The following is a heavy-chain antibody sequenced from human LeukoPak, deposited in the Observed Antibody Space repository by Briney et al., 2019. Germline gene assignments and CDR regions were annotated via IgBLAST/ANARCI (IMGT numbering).Heavy chain of an antibody. D-gene: IGHD6-13*01. CDR1: GGSISSYY. J-gene: IGHJ4*02. CDR2: IYTSGST. Sequence: PSETLSLTCTVSGGSISSYYWSWIRQPAGKGLEWIGRIYTSGSTNYNPSLKSRVTMSVDTSKNQFSLKLSSVTAADTAVYYCARVGPGTYSSSGTFDYWGQGTLVTVSS. CDR3: ARVGPGTYSSSGTFDY. V-gene: IGHV4-4*07.